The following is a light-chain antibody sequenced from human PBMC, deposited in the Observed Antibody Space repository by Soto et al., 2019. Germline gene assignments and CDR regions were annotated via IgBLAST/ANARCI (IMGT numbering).Light chain of an antibody. J-gene: IGKJ3*01. V-gene: IGKV1-9*01. CDR3: QQLNSSLGA. CDR2: AAS. Sequence: DIQLTQSPSFLSASVGDRVTITCRASQGISSYLAWYQQKPGKAPKLLIYAASTLQSGVPSRFSGSGSGTEFTLTISSLPPEDFATYYCQQLNSSLGAFGPGTKVDIK. CDR1: QGISSY.